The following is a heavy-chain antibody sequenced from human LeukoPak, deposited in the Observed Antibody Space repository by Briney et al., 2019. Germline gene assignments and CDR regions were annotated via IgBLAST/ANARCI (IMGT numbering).Heavy chain of an antibody. CDR1: GGSISSYY. CDR3: ARSTSITFNFYYYYGMDV. CDR2: IYYSGST. V-gene: IGHV4-59*08. Sequence: SETLSLTCTVSGGSISSYYWSWIRQPPGKGLEWIGYIYYSGSTNYNPSLKSRVTISVDTSKNQFSLKVSSVTAADTAVYYCARSTSITFNFYYYYGMDVWGQGTTVTVSS. J-gene: IGHJ6*02. D-gene: IGHD1-20*01.